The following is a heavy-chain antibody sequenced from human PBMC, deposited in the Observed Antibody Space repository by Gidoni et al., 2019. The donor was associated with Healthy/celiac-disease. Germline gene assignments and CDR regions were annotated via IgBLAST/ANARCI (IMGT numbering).Heavy chain of an antibody. CDR3: AKGELPLRYFDWLLDSDYYYGMDV. CDR2: ISGSGGST. J-gene: IGHJ6*02. V-gene: IGHV3-23*01. CDR1: GFTFSSYA. Sequence: EVQLLASGGGLVQPGGSLRLSCSASGFTFSSYAMSWVRQAPGKGLEWVSAISGSGGSTYYADSVKGRFTISRDNSKNTLYLQMNSLRAEDTAVYYCAKGELPLRYFDWLLDSDYYYGMDVWGQGTTVTVSS. D-gene: IGHD3-9*01.